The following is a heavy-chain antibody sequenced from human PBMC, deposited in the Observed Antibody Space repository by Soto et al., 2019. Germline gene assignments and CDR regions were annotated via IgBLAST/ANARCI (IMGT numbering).Heavy chain of an antibody. D-gene: IGHD3-16*01. V-gene: IGHV4-59*08. CDR1: SGSINKYC. Sequence: QVQLQESGPGLVKPSETLSLTCTVSSGSINKYCWSWIRQPPGKELEWIGYICDSGSTNYNPSLTSRVTMSVDTSKNQFSLNLSSMTAADPAIYYCARQGENDYFDFWGQGALVTVSS. CDR2: ICDSGST. J-gene: IGHJ4*02. CDR3: ARQGENDYFDF.